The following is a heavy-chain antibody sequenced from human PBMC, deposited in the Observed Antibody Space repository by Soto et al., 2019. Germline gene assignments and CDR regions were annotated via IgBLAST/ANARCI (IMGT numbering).Heavy chain of an antibody. Sequence: GGSLRLSCAASGFTFSSYWMSWVRQAPGKGLEWVASIKQDGSEKYYVDSVKGRFTISRDNAKNSLYLQMNSLRAEDTAVYYCARDSLYPPPFFDYWGQGTLVTVSS. CDR3: ARDSLYPPPFFDY. V-gene: IGHV3-7*01. CDR1: GFTFSSYW. J-gene: IGHJ4*02. CDR2: IKQDGSEK.